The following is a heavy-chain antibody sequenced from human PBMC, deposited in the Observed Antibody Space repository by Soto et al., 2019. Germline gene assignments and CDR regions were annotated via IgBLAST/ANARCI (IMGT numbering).Heavy chain of an antibody. Sequence: GGSLRLSCAASGFTFSSYSMNWVRQAPGKGLEWVSSISSSSSYIYYADSVKGRFTISRDNAKNSLYLQMNSLRAEDTAVYYCARARGYDFWSGYSLHAFDIWGQGTMVTVSS. J-gene: IGHJ3*02. CDR2: ISSSSSYI. D-gene: IGHD3-3*01. CDR1: GFTFSSYS. CDR3: ARARGYDFWSGYSLHAFDI. V-gene: IGHV3-21*01.